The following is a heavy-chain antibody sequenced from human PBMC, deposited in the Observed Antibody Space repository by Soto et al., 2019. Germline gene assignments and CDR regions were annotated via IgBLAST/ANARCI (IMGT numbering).Heavy chain of an antibody. CDR3: TKDEVIAVAGFDYFDY. J-gene: IGHJ4*02. CDR1: LFTFSNAW. CDR2: IKSKTDGWRT. D-gene: IGHD6-19*01. V-gene: IGHV3-15*01. Sequence: LXLSCAASLFTFSNAWMSWVRQGPGKGLEWVGGIKSKTDGWRTDYAAPVKGRCTISRDDSKNTLYLQMNNLKTEDTAVYYCTKDEVIAVAGFDYFDYWGQGTLVTVSS.